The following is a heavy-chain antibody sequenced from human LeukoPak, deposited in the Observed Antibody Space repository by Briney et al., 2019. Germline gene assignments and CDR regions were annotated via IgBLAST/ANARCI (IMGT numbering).Heavy chain of an antibody. V-gene: IGHV3-74*01. CDR1: GFTFSSYW. D-gene: IGHD1-26*01. Sequence: GGSLRLSCAASGFTFSSYWMHWVRQAPGKGLVWVSRINSDGSSTSYADSVKGRFTISRDNAKNTLYLQINSLRAEDTAVYYCARSIVGAEFDYWGQGTLVTVSS. CDR3: ARSIVGAEFDY. J-gene: IGHJ4*02. CDR2: INSDGSST.